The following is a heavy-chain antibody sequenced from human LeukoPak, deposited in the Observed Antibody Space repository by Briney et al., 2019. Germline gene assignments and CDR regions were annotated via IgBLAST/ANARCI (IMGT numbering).Heavy chain of an antibody. Sequence: GGSLRLSCAASGFTFSSYGMSWVRQAPGKGLEWVSAISGSGGSTYYADSVKGRFTISRDNSKNTLYLQMNSLRAEDTAVYYCAKGDSSSWFGGLFDYWGQGTLVTVSS. CDR2: ISGSGGST. CDR1: GFTFSSYG. J-gene: IGHJ4*02. V-gene: IGHV3-23*01. CDR3: AKGDSSSWFGGLFDY. D-gene: IGHD6-13*01.